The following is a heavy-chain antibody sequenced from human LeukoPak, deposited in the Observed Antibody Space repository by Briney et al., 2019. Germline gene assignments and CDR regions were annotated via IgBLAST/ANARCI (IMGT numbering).Heavy chain of an antibody. CDR2: ISSSSYT. CDR1: GFTFSDYY. J-gene: IGHJ5*02. CDR3: ARVEWYCSGGSCYGNWFDP. Sequence: PGGSLRLSCAASGFTFSDYYMNWIRQAPGKGLEWVSYISSSSYTNYADSVKGRFTISRDNAKNSLYLQMNSLRAEDTAVYYCARVEWYCSGGSCYGNWFDPWGQGTLVTVSS. V-gene: IGHV3-11*05. D-gene: IGHD2-15*01.